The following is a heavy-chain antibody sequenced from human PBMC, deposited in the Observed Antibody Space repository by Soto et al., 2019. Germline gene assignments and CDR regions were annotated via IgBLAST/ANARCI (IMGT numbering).Heavy chain of an antibody. Sequence: QTLSLTCVISGYSVSSNSAASNWIRPSPSRGLEWLGRTYYMSKWYNDYAVSVKSRITINPDTSTNQFSLQLNSVTPEDTAVYYSARNRWGNWFDPWGQGTMVTVSS. D-gene: IGHD1-26*01. CDR2: TYYMSKWYN. J-gene: IGHJ5*02. V-gene: IGHV6-1*01. CDR1: GYSVSSNSAA. CDR3: ARNRWGNWFDP.